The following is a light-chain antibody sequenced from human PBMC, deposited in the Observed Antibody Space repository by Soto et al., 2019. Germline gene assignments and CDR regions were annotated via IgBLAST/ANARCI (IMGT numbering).Light chain of an antibody. CDR3: QRYGSSRPWT. J-gene: IGKJ1*01. CDR1: QSVTSNY. V-gene: IGKV3-20*01. Sequence: EIVFTQSPGTLSLSPGERATLSCRVSQSVTSNYIAWYQQKPGQAPRLLIYGASSRATGIPDRFSGSGSGTDFTLTISRLEPADFAVYYCQRYGSSRPWTFGQGTKVDIK. CDR2: GAS.